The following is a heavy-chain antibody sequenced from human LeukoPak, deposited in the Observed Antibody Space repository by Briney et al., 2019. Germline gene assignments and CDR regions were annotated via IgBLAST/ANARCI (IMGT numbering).Heavy chain of an antibody. Sequence: GGSLRLSCAASGFTFSSYAMSWVRQAPGKGLEWVSAISGSGGSTYYADSVKGRFTISRDNSKNTLYLQMNSLRDEDTAVYYCAKASSNYFYYFEYWGQGTLVTVSS. V-gene: IGHV3-23*01. CDR2: ISGSGGST. CDR1: GFTFSSYA. J-gene: IGHJ4*02. D-gene: IGHD2/OR15-2a*01. CDR3: AKASSNYFYYFEY.